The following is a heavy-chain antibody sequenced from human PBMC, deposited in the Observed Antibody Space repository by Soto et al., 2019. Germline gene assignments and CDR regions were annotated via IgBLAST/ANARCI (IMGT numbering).Heavy chain of an antibody. V-gene: IGHV4-59*05. CDR2: IYYSGST. CDR1: GGSISSYY. CDR3: ARQDDYGDYYCYYGMDV. J-gene: IGHJ6*02. D-gene: IGHD4-17*01. Sequence: SETLALTCTVSGGSISSYYWSWIRQPPGKGLEWIGSIYYSGSTYYNPSLKSRVTISVDTSKNQFSLKLSSVTAADTAVYYCARQDDYGDYYCYYGMDVWGQGTTVTVSS.